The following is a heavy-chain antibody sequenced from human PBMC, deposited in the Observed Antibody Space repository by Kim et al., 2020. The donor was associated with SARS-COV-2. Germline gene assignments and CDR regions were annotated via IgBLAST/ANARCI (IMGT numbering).Heavy chain of an antibody. D-gene: IGHD3-22*01. J-gene: IGHJ3*02. Sequence: ASVKVSCKASGYTFTSYGISWVRQAPGQGLEWMGWISAYNGNTNYAQKLQGRVTMTTDTSTSTAYMELRSLRSDDTAVYYCAVALHSGYFHDAFDIWGQGTMVTVSS. CDR2: ISAYNGNT. V-gene: IGHV1-18*04. CDR1: GYTFTSYG. CDR3: AVALHSGYFHDAFDI.